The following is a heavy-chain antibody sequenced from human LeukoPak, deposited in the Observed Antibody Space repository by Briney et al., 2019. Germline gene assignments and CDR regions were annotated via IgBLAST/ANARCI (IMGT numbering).Heavy chain of an antibody. CDR1: GYTFTSYG. V-gene: IGHV1-18*01. CDR2: ISDYNGNT. D-gene: IGHD2-15*01. CDR3: ARGRLGYCSGGSCSDFDY. Sequence: ASVKVSCKASGYTFTSYGMSWVRQAPGQGLECMGCISDYNGNTNYAQKLQGRVTMTTDTSTTTAYMELRSLSSDDTAVYYCARGRLGYCSGGSCSDFDYWGQGTLVSVSS. J-gene: IGHJ4*02.